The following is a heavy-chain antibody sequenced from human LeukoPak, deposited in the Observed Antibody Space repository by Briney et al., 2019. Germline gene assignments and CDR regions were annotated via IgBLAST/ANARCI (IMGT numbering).Heavy chain of an antibody. CDR3: AKEGYCSSASCYSEYFQH. J-gene: IGHJ1*01. CDR1: GFTFSSYA. V-gene: IGHV3-23*01. CDR2: ISGSGGST. D-gene: IGHD2-2*02. Sequence: GSLRLSCAASGFTFSSYAMSWVRQAPGKGLEWVSAISGSGGSTYYADSVKGRFTISRDNSKNTLYLQMNSLRAEDTAVYYCAKEGYCSSASCYSEYFQHWGQGTLVTVSS.